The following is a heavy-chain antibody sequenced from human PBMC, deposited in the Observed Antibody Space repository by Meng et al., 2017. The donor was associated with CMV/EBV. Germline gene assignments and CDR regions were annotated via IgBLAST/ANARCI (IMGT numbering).Heavy chain of an antibody. CDR1: GYTCTGYY. Sequence: SCKAAGYTCTGYYMHGVRQAPGQGLEWMGWINPNSGGTNYAQKFQGRVTMTRDTSISTAYMELSRLRSDDTAVYYCARVTSVAYYFDYWGQGTLVTVSS. D-gene: IGHD3-16*01. J-gene: IGHJ4*02. CDR3: ARVTSVAYYFDY. V-gene: IGHV1-2*02. CDR2: INPNSGGT.